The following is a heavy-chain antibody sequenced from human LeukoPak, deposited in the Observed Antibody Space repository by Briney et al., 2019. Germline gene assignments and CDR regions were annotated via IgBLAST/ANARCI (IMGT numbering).Heavy chain of an antibody. CDR2: IKQDGSET. CDR3: ARDDYGDQLVGNWFDP. J-gene: IGHJ5*02. Sequence: PGGSLRLSCAASEFTFSSYWMTWVRQAPGKGLEWVANIKQDGSETHYADYVKGRFTISRDNAKNSLYLQMNSLRAEDTAVYYCARDDYGDQLVGNWFDPWGQGTLVTVSS. D-gene: IGHD4-17*01. V-gene: IGHV3-7*01. CDR1: EFTFSSYW.